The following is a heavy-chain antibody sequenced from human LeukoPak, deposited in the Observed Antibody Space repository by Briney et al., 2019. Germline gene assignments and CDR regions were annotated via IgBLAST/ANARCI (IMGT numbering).Heavy chain of an antibody. CDR3: ARVRLDYGSGSYYRSFDY. CDR2: IYYSGST. D-gene: IGHD3-10*01. J-gene: IGHJ4*02. V-gene: IGHV4-61*01. Sequence: SETLSLTCTVSGGSVRSGSYYWSWIRQPPGKGLEWIGYIYYSGSTNYNPSLKSRVTISVDTSKNQFSLKLSSVTAADTAVYYCARVRLDYGSGSYYRSFDYWGQGTLVTVSS. CDR1: GGSVRSGSYY.